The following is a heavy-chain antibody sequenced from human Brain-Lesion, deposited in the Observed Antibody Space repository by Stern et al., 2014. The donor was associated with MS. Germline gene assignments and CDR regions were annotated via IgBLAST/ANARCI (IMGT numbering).Heavy chain of an antibody. V-gene: IGHV1-24*01. CDR1: GYTLTELS. CDR3: ATLSPGAGGNYYRHFDY. J-gene: IGHJ4*02. CDR2: FDPEDGET. Sequence: QVQLVQSGAEVKKPGASVKVSCKVSGYTLTELSMHWVWQAPRKGLEWMGGFDPEDGETIYAQKFQGRVTITEDTSTDTAYMELSSLRSEDTAVYYCATLSPGAGGNYYRHFDYWGQGTLVTVSS. D-gene: IGHD1-26*01.